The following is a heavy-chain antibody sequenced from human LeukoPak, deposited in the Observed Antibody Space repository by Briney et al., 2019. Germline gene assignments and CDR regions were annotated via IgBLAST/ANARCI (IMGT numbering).Heavy chain of an antibody. CDR1: GGSFSGYY. CDR3: ARRYWAYPYNWFDP. CDR2: INHSGST. Sequence: PSETLSLTCAVYGGSFSGYYWSWIRQPPGKGLEWIGEINHSGSTNYNPSLKSRVTISVDTSKNQFSLKLSSVTAADTAVYYCARRYWAYPYNWFDPWGQGTLVTVSS. V-gene: IGHV4-34*01. J-gene: IGHJ5*02. D-gene: IGHD1-14*01.